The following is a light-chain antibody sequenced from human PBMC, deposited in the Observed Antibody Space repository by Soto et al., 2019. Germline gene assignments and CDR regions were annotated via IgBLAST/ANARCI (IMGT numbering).Light chain of an antibody. CDR2: AAS. V-gene: IGKV1-27*01. CDR1: QGISNY. J-gene: IGKJ3*01. CDR3: QKYASAPFT. Sequence: DIQMTQSPSSLSASVGDRVTITCRASQGISNYLAWYQQKPGKVPKLLIYAASSSQSGVPSRFSGSGSGTDFTLTISSLQPEDVATYYCQKYASAPFTFGPGTKVDI.